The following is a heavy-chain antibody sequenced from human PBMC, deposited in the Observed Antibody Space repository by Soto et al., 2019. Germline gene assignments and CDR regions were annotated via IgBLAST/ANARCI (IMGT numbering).Heavy chain of an antibody. D-gene: IGHD6-19*01. CDR3: AKDGTGYSSGWLDY. V-gene: IGHV3-9*01. Sequence: GGSLRLSCAASGFTFSSYEMNWVRQAPGKGLEWVSGISWNSGSIGYADSVKGRFTISRDNAENSLYLQMNSLRAEDTALYYCAKDGTGYSSGWLDYWGQGTLVTVSS. CDR1: GFTFSSYE. CDR2: ISWNSGSI. J-gene: IGHJ4*02.